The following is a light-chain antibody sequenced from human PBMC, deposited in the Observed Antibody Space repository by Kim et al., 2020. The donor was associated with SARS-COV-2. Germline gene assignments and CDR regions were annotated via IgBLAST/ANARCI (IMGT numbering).Light chain of an antibody. CDR2: DAS. V-gene: IGKV3-11*01. J-gene: IGKJ4*01. CDR3: QQRSNWPLLT. CDR1: QSVSSY. Sequence: EIVLTQSPATLSLSPGERATLSCRASQSVSSYLAWYQQKPGQAPRLLIYDASNRATGIPARFSGSGSGTDFTLTISSLEPEDFALYYCQQRSNWPLLTFGGGTKLEI.